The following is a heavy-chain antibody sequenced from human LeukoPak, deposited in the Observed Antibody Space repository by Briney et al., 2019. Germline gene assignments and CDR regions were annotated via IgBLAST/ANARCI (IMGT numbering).Heavy chain of an antibody. Sequence: AVGSLRLSCAASGFTFSSYARDWVRQAPGEGLEWVSAISGVGGSTYYADSVKSRFTISTDTSKNTLCLQMDSLRDEDTAVYYCAKAAFSATTVNFEYWGQGTLVTVSS. J-gene: IGHJ4*02. CDR2: ISGVGGST. D-gene: IGHD4-17*01. CDR1: GFTFSSYA. V-gene: IGHV3-23*01. CDR3: AKAAFSATTVNFEY.